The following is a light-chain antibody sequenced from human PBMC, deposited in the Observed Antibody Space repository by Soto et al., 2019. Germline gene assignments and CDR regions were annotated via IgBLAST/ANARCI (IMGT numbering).Light chain of an antibody. CDR2: GTS. Sequence: EIVLTQSPGTLSLSPGERATLSCRASQSISSPYLAWYQQKPGQAPRLLIYGTSTRATGIPDRFSGSGSGTDFTLTTNRLEPEDFAVYYCQQYADSPRTFGQGTKV. V-gene: IGKV3-20*01. CDR1: QSISSPY. CDR3: QQYADSPRT. J-gene: IGKJ1*01.